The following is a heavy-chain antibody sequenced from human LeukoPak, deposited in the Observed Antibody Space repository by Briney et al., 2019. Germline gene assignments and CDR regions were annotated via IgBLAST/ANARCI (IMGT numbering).Heavy chain of an antibody. CDR3: ARGYCSGGSCYLYYFDY. CDR2: IYTSGST. Sequence: SETLSLTCTVSGGSISSYYWSWIRQPAGKGLEGIGRIYTSGSTNYNPSLKSRVTMSVDTSKNQFSLKLSSVTAADTAVYYCARGYCSGGSCYLYYFDYWGQGTLVAVSS. V-gene: IGHV4-4*07. D-gene: IGHD2-15*01. J-gene: IGHJ4*02. CDR1: GGSISSYY.